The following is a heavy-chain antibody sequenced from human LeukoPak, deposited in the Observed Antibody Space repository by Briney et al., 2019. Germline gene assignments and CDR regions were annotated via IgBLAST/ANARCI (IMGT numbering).Heavy chain of an antibody. J-gene: IGHJ5*02. D-gene: IGHD3-22*01. CDR2: IYYSGST. CDR1: GSSISSYY. V-gene: IGHV4-59*01. Sequence: PSETLSLTCTVSGSSISSYYWSWIRQPPGKGLEWIGYIYYSGSTNYNPSLKSRVTISVDTSKNQFSLRLSSVTAADTAVYYCARHRYYYDSSGYYYQPWGQGTLVTVSS. CDR3: ARHRYYYDSSGYYYQP.